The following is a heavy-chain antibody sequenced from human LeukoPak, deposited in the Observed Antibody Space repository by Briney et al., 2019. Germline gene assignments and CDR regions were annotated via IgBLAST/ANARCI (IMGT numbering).Heavy chain of an antibody. CDR2: INSDGSST. D-gene: IGHD3-9*01. CDR1: GFTFSSYW. CDR3: ARGAVGDRRYFDWGDQNWFDP. V-gene: IGHV3-74*01. Sequence: GGSLRLSCAASGFTFSSYWMHWVRQAPGKGLVWVSRINSDGSSTSYADSVKGRFTISRDNAKNTLYLQMNSLRAEDTAVHYCARGAVGDRRYFDWGDQNWFDPWGQGTLVTVSS. J-gene: IGHJ5*02.